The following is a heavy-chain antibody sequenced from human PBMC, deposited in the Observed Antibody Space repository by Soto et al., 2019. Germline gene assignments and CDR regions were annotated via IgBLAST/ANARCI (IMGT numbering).Heavy chain of an antibody. CDR3: AKEGEPYYYGSGSYVSLDY. D-gene: IGHD3-10*01. V-gene: IGHV1-18*04. J-gene: IGHJ4*02. CDR2: ITTHNGNT. Sequence: ASVKVSCKASGYTFTTYGISWVRQAPGQGLEWMGWITTHNGNTNFAQKIQGRVTMTTDTSTSTAYMELRSLRSDDTAVYYCAKEGEPYYYGSGSYVSLDYWGQGTLVTVSS. CDR1: GYTFTTYG.